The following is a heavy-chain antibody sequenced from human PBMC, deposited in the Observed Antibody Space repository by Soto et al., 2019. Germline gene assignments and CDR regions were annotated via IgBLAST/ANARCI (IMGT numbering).Heavy chain of an antibody. V-gene: IGHV4-39*01. D-gene: IGHD6-13*01. CDR3: CIAEDTNWFDP. J-gene: IGHJ5*02. CDR1: GFSISSSSYY. CDR2: IYYSGST. Sequence: PSETLSLTCPFSGFSISSSSYYWGWIRQPPGKGLEWIGSIYYSGSTYYNPSLKSRVTISVDTSKNQFSLKLSFVTAADTAVYYCCIAEDTNWFDPWGQGTLVTVSS.